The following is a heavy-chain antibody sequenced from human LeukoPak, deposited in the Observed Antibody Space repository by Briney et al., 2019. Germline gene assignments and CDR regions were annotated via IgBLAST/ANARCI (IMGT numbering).Heavy chain of an antibody. D-gene: IGHD5-24*01. J-gene: IGHJ4*02. CDR3: AREGRDGYNRYDN. CDR2: ISAYNGNR. CDR1: GYTFNSYG. V-gene: IGHV1-18*01. Sequence: ASVKVSCKASGYTFNSYGISWVRQAPGQGLEWMGWISAYNGNRDYAQKLQGRVTMTTDTSTSTAYMELRSLRSEDTAVYYCAREGRDGYNRYDNWGQGTLVTVSS.